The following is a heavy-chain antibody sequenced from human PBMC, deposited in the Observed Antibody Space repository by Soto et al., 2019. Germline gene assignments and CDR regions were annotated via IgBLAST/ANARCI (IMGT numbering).Heavy chain of an antibody. CDR1: GYTFTSYT. CDR2: INAGNGNT. V-gene: IGHV1-3*01. CDR3: ARVPFYDSSGYPYGMDV. Sequence: ASVKVSCKASGYTFTSYTMHWVRQAPGQRLEWMGWINAGNGNTKYSQKFQGRVTITRDTSASTAYMELSSLRSEDTAVYYCARVPFYDSSGYPYGMDVWGQGTTVTVSS. D-gene: IGHD3-22*01. J-gene: IGHJ6*02.